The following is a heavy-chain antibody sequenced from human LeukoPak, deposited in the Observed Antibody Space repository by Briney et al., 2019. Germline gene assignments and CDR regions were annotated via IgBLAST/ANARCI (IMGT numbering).Heavy chain of an antibody. CDR3: ARVGLWHYPVDS. J-gene: IGHJ4*02. CDR1: GFTFSSYN. CDR2: ISSSSSYI. V-gene: IGHV3-21*01. D-gene: IGHD1-7*01. Sequence: PGGSLRLSCAASGFTFSSYNMNWVRQAPGEGLEWVSSISSSSSYIYYADSVKGRFTVSRDNANNSLYLQMNSVGAEDTAVYYCARVGLWHYPVDSWGQGTLVTVSS.